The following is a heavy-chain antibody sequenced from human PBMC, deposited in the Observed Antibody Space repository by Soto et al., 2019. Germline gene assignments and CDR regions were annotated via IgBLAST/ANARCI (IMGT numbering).Heavy chain of an antibody. J-gene: IGHJ4*02. CDR3: ARDGAGTGSYYFAS. V-gene: IGHV1-46*01. CDR1: GYTFTNYY. Sequence: QVQLVQSGAEVKKAGASVRVSCKASGYTFTNYYIHWVRQAPGQGPEWMGIFNPSGGSASYADRCTGRVSMTRATSSSTVYMELSSLTSDDTAIYYCARDGAGTGSYYFASWGQGTLVTVSS. D-gene: IGHD1-26*01. CDR2: FNPSGGSA.